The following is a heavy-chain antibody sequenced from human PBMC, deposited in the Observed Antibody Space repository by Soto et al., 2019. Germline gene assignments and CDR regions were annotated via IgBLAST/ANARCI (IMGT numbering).Heavy chain of an antibody. D-gene: IGHD5-12*01. CDR3: ARGPLRNWFDP. Sequence: ASVKVSCKASGYIFTTYAMHWVRQAPGQRLEWMGWINAGNGNTKYSQKFQGRVTITKNTSASTAYMELSSLRSEDTAVYYCARGPLRNWFDPWGQGTLVTVSS. V-gene: IGHV1-3*01. J-gene: IGHJ5*02. CDR1: GYIFTTYA. CDR2: INAGNGNT.